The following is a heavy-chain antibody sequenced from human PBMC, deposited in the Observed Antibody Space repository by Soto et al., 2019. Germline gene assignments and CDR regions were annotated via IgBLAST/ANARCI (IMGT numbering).Heavy chain of an antibody. CDR1: GGSFSGYY. V-gene: IGHV4-59*01. J-gene: IGHJ4*02. CDR2: IYYSGST. CDR3: ARVRLGDYPGSYYFDY. D-gene: IGHD3-10*01. Sequence: PSETLSLTCAVYGGSFSGYYWSWILQPPGKGLEWIGYIYYSGSTNYNPSLKSRVTISVDTSKNQFSLKLSSVTAADTAVYYCARVRLGDYPGSYYFDYWGQGTLVTVSS.